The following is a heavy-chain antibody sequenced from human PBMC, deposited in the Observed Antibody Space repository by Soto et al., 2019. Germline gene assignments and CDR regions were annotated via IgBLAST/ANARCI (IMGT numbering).Heavy chain of an antibody. CDR1: GFTFSGYG. Sequence: EVQLLESGGGLVQPGGSLRLSCAATGFTFSGYGMSWVRQAPRKGLEWVSGISGSGGSTYYADSVKGRFTISRDNSKYTLYLQMNSLRAEDTAVYYCAKEQLGYFDFWGQGTLVAVSS. CDR2: ISGSGGST. J-gene: IGHJ4*02. D-gene: IGHD6-13*01. V-gene: IGHV3-23*01. CDR3: AKEQLGYFDF.